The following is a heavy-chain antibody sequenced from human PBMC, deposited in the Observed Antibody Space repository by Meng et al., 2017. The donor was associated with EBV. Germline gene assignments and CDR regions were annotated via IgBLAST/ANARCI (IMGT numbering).Heavy chain of an antibody. Sequence: QVQLVQSGADVKMPXSSVRVSCKAYGGSFSSHGIAWVRQAPGEGPEWMGGIIPILGTTNYAQKFQGRLTIVADASTTTAYMELNSLRSEDTAVYFCARLCENKRLLAGFDYWGQGTLFTVSS. CDR2: IIPILGTT. CDR3: ARLCENKRLLAGFDY. V-gene: IGHV1-69*01. D-gene: IGHD6-19*01. CDR1: GGSFSSHG. J-gene: IGHJ4*02.